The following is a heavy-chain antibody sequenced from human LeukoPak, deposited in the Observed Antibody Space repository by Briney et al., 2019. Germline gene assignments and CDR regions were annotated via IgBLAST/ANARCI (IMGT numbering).Heavy chain of an antibody. J-gene: IGHJ3*02. CDR1: GGSITSYN. Sequence: SETLSPTCTVSGGSITSYNWNWIRQPPGKGLEWIGFIYYSGNTNYNPSLKSRVTISVDTSKNQFSLKLSSVAAADTAVYYCARVGDSSAWGDAFDIWGQGTMVTVSS. D-gene: IGHD3-22*01. V-gene: IGHV4-59*01. CDR3: ARVGDSSAWGDAFDI. CDR2: IYYSGNT.